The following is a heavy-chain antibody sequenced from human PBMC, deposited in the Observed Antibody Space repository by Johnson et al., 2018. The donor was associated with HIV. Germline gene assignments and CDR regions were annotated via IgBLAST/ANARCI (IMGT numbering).Heavy chain of an antibody. CDR3: AKGIVGAMGAFDI. V-gene: IGHV3-30*02. J-gene: IGHJ3*02. CDR1: GFTFSSYG. CDR2: IRYDGSNK. Sequence: QVQLVESGGGVVQPGGSLRLSCAASGFTFSSYGMHWVRQALGKGLEWVAFIRYDGSNKYYVDSVKGRFSISRDNSKNTLYLQMNSLRAEDMAVYYCAKGIVGAMGAFDIWGQGTMVTVSS. D-gene: IGHD1-26*01.